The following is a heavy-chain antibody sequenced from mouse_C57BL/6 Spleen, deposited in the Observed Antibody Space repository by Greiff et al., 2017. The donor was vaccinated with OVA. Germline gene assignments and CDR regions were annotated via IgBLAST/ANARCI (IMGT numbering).Heavy chain of an antibody. J-gene: IGHJ3*01. Sequence: QVQLKQPGAELVKPGASVKLSCKASGYTFTSYWMHWVKQRPGQGLEWIGMIHPNSGSTNYNEKFKSKATLTVDKSSSTAYMQLSSLTSEDSAVYYCARSYYDYDEDFAYWGQGTLVTVSA. CDR3: ARSYYDYDEDFAY. CDR2: IHPNSGST. CDR1: GYTFTSYW. V-gene: IGHV1-64*01. D-gene: IGHD2-4*01.